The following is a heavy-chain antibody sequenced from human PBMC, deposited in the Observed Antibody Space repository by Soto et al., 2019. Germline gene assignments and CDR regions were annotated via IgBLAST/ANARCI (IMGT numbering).Heavy chain of an antibody. Sequence: QVQLVQSGAEVKKPESSVKVSCKAPGDTFSTYAISWVRQAPGQGLEWMGGIIPMFGTANYAQRFQDRVTITADESTNTVYMELSSLRSEDTAVYFCASGIQLWLRRINNGYSGWGQGTVVIVSS. CDR3: ASGIQLWLRRINNGYSG. CDR2: IIPMFGTA. V-gene: IGHV1-69*12. D-gene: IGHD5-18*01. J-gene: IGHJ4*02. CDR1: GDTFSTYA.